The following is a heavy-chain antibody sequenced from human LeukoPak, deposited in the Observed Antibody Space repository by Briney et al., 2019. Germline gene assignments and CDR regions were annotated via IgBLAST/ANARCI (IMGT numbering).Heavy chain of an antibody. J-gene: IGHJ4*02. CDR1: GYTFRSYY. D-gene: IGHD6-13*01. CDR2: MNPNSGNT. CDR3: ARGYSSSWYTGGH. Sequence: ASVKVSCKASGYTFRSYYINWMRQATGQGLEWMGWMNPNSGNTGYAQKFQGRITITRDTSTSTAYMELSGLRSDDTAAYYCARGYSSSWYTGGHWGQGTLVSVSS. V-gene: IGHV1-8*03.